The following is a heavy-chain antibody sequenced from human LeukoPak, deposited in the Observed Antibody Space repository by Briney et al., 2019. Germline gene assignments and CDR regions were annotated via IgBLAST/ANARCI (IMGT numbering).Heavy chain of an antibody. V-gene: IGHV4-59*08. CDR3: ARHRGGRFSGSYCDY. CDR1: GGSISSYY. J-gene: IGHJ4*02. CDR2: IYDTGST. D-gene: IGHD1-26*01. Sequence: SETLSLTCTVSGGSISSYYWSWTRQSPGKGLEWIGYIYDTGSTNYNPSLKSRVTMSVDTSKNQFSLKLSSVTAADTAVYYCARHRGGRFSGSYCDYWGQGTLVTVSS.